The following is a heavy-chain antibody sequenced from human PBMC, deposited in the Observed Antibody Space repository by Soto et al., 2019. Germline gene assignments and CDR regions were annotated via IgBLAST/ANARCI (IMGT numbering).Heavy chain of an antibody. V-gene: IGHV4-59*01. CDR1: GGSISSYY. CDR3: AKGSRISGWYA. Sequence: TSETLSLTCTVSGGSISSYYWSWIRQPPGKGLEWIGYIYYSGSTNYNPSLKSRVTISVDTSKNQFSLKLSSVTAADAAVYYCAKGSRISGWYAWGRGTLVTVSS. J-gene: IGHJ5*02. CDR2: IYYSGST. D-gene: IGHD6-19*01.